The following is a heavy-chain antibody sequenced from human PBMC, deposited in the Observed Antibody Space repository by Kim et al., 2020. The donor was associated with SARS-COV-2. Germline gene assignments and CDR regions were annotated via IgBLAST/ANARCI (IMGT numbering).Heavy chain of an antibody. CDR1: GDSINTGGYY. J-gene: IGHJ3*02. V-gene: IGHV4-31*03. Sequence: SETLSLTCTVSGDSINTGGYYWNWIRQHPGKGLEWIGYIYYSGSTYSNPSLKSRLTLLIDTSKNQFSLRLSSVTAADTAVYYCARDQTPYAFDIWGQGT. CDR2: IYYSGST. CDR3: ARDQTPYAFDI.